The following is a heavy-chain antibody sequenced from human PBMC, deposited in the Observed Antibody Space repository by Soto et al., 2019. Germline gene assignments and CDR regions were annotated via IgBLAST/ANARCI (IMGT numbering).Heavy chain of an antibody. Sequence: SETLSLTCAVSGGSISSGGYSWSWIRQPPGKGLEWIGYIYHSGSTYYNPSLKSRVTISVDRSKNQFSLKLSSVTAADTAVYYCARGISYYYDSSGYYYVGYYFDYWGQGTLVTVS. CDR2: IYHSGST. CDR1: GGSISSGGYS. V-gene: IGHV4-30-2*01. J-gene: IGHJ4*02. D-gene: IGHD3-22*01. CDR3: ARGISYYYDSSGYYYVGYYFDY.